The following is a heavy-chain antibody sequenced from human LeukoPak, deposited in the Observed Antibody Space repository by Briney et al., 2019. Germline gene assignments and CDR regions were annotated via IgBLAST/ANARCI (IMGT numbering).Heavy chain of an antibody. CDR2: INHSGST. J-gene: IGHJ4*02. V-gene: IGHV4-34*01. Sequence: SETLSLTCAVYGGSFSGYYWSWIRQPPGKGLEWIGEINHSGSTNYNPSLKSRVTISVDTSKNQFSLKLSSVTAADTAVYYCARLYYDSSGYYGFYYFDYWGQGTLVTVSS. CDR3: ARLYYDSSGYYGFYYFDY. CDR1: GGSFSGYY. D-gene: IGHD3-22*01.